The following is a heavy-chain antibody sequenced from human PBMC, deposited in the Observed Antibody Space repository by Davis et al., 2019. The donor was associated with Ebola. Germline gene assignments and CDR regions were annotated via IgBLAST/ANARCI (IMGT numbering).Heavy chain of an antibody. V-gene: IGHV3-15*07. CDR1: GFTFSNAW. D-gene: IGHD6-13*01. Sequence: GESLKISCVASGFTFSNAWMNWVRQAPGKGLEWVGRIKSKTDGGTTDYAAPVKGRFTISRDDSKNTLYLQMNSLRAEDTAVYYCASDSSSSTAWGQGTLVTVSS. CDR3: ASDSSSSTA. J-gene: IGHJ1*01. CDR2: IKSKTDGGTT.